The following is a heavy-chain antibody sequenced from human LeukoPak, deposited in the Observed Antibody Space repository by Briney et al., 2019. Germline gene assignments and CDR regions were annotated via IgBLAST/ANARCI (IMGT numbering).Heavy chain of an antibody. Sequence: GGSLRLSCAASGFTFSTFAMHWVRQAPGKGLEWVALTSYDEKNKRYADSVRGRFTIARDNSKNTLYLQMNSLRVEDTTVYYCARDWDYSTKDYWGQGTLVTVSS. CDR1: GFTFSTFA. V-gene: IGHV3-30*04. CDR3: ARDWDYSTKDY. CDR2: TSYDEKNK. D-gene: IGHD2-15*01. J-gene: IGHJ4*02.